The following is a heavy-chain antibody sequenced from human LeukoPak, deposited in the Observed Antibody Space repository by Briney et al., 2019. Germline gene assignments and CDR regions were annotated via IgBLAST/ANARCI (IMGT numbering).Heavy chain of an antibody. CDR1: GYTFTSYG. D-gene: IGHD3-22*01. CDR3: ARGAVPMIVVVIEFDY. J-gene: IGHJ4*02. Sequence: ASVKVSCKASGYTFTSYGISWVRQAPGQGLEWMGWISAYNGNTNYAQKLQGRVTMTTDTSTSTAYMERRSLRSDDTAVYYCARGAVPMIVVVIEFDYWGQGTLVTVSS. V-gene: IGHV1-18*01. CDR2: ISAYNGNT.